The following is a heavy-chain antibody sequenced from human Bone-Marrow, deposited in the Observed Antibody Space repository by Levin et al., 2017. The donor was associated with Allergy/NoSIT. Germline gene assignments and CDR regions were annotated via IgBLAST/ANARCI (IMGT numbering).Heavy chain of an antibody. D-gene: IGHD6-6*01. CDR1: GFTFSSYG. CDR2: ISYDGSNK. CDR3: AKDSSIAARLSDAFDI. Sequence: GGSLRLSCAASGFTFSSYGMHWVRQAPGKGLEWVAVISYDGSNKYYADSVKGRFTISRDNSKNTLYLQMNSLRAEDTAVYYCAKDSSIAARLSDAFDIWGQGTMVTVSS. V-gene: IGHV3-30*18. J-gene: IGHJ3*02.